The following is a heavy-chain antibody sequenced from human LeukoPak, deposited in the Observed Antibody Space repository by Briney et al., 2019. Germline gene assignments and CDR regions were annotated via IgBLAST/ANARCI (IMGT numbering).Heavy chain of an antibody. CDR3: ARDYVILHAFDI. D-gene: IGHD3-10*02. CDR2: IIPILGIA. J-gene: IGHJ3*02. Sequence: SVNVSCKASGGTFSSYAISLVRQAPGQGLEWMGRIIPILGIANYAQKLQGRATITADKSTSTAYMGLSNMGSEDTAVYYCARDYVILHAFDIWGQGTMVTVSS. CDR1: GGTFSSYA. V-gene: IGHV1-69*04.